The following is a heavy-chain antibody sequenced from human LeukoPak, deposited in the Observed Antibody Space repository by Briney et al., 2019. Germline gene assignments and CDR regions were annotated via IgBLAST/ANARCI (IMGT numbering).Heavy chain of an antibody. CDR1: GFTFNNYE. Sequence: GGSLRHSCAASGFTFNNYEMNWVRQAPGKGLEWLSFISGSGRTIYYADSVKGRFTISRDNTKKSLYLQMNSLRAEDTAVYYCAKGDSTGYYYHYGYYFDYWGQGTLVTVSS. CDR3: AKGDSTGYYYHYGYYFDY. V-gene: IGHV3-48*03. J-gene: IGHJ4*02. D-gene: IGHD3-22*01. CDR2: ISGSGRTI.